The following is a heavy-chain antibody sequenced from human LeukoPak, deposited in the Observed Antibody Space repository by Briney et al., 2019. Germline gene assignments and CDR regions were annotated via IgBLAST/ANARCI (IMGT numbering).Heavy chain of an antibody. J-gene: IGHJ4*02. V-gene: IGHV3-23*01. CDR1: GFIFNSLA. CDR3: AKSLGVGGYTRYKGFDQ. CDR2: LSGSDGTS. Sequence: GRSLRLSCAASGFIFNSLAMNSVRQAPGNGLEWVSSLSGSDGTSHYADFVKGRFTISRDNSKNSLYLQMNSLRAEDTAAYYCAKSLGVGGYTRYKGFDQWGQGTLVVVSS. D-gene: IGHD3-16*02.